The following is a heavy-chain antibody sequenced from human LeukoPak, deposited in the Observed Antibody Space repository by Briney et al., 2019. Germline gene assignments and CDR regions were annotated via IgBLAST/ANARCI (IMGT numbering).Heavy chain of an antibody. CDR1: GFTFSSYS. J-gene: IGHJ4*02. CDR3: AKDSPVYQLLFDFDY. Sequence: PGGSLRLSCAASGFTFSSYSMNWVRQAPGKGLEWVSSISSSSSYIYYADSVKGRFTISRDNSKDTLYLQMNSLRAEDTAVYYCAKDSPVYQLLFDFDYWGQGTLVTVSS. CDR2: ISSSSSYI. D-gene: IGHD2-2*01. V-gene: IGHV3-21*01.